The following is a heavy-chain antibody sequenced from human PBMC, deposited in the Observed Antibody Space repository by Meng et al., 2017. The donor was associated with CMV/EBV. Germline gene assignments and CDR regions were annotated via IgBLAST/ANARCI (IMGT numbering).Heavy chain of an antibody. CDR1: GYTFTSYD. CDR3: ARVRELQAATRYYYYYGMDV. D-gene: IGHD2-15*01. Sequence: ASVKVSCKASGYTFTSYDINWVRQATGQGLEWMGWMNPNSGNTGYAQKFQGRVTITRNTSISTAYMELSSLRSEDTAVYYCARVRELQAATRYYYYYGMDVWGQGTTVTVS. J-gene: IGHJ6*02. V-gene: IGHV1-8*03. CDR2: MNPNSGNT.